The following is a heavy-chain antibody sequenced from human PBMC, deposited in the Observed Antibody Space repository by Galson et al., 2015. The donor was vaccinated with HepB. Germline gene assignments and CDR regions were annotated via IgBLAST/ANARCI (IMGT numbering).Heavy chain of an antibody. CDR2: INPNSGGT. D-gene: IGHD3-16*01. CDR3: ARALWGIPAAHYYFYCMGS. CDR1: GYSFTGYY. V-gene: IGHV1-2*02. J-gene: IGHJ6*03. Sequence: SVKVSCKASGYSFTGYYIHWVRQAPGQGLEWMGWINPNSGGTHFAQRFQGRVTMTRDTSISTAYMELGRLRSDDTAVYYCARALWGIPAAHYYFYCMGSWGKGTTVTVSS.